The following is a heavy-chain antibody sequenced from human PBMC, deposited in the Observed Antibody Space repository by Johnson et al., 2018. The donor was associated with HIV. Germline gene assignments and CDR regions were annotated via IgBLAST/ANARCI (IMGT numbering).Heavy chain of an antibody. D-gene: IGHD2-15*01. CDR3: ARANRGRNDAFDI. J-gene: IGHJ3*02. CDR2: ISGSGGST. Sequence: VQLVESGGGLVQPGGSLRLSCAASGFTFSLYAMIWVRQAPGKGLEWVSAISGSGGSTYYADSVKGRFTISRDNSKNTLYLQMTSLRAEDTAVYYCARANRGRNDAFDIWGQGTMVTVSS. CDR1: GFTFSLYA. V-gene: IGHV3-23*04.